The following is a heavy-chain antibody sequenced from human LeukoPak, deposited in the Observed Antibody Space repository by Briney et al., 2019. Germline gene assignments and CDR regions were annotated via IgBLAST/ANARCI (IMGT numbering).Heavy chain of an antibody. CDR3: AKDAIFGVVLDYFDY. J-gene: IGHJ4*02. V-gene: IGHV3-30*02. Sequence: GGSLRLSCAASGFTFSRYGMHWVRQAPGKGLEWVAVIWYDGSDKYYAESVKGRFTISRDNSKNTLYLQMNSLRAEDTAVYYCAKDAIFGVVLDYFDYWGQGTLVTVSS. CDR1: GFTFSRYG. D-gene: IGHD3-3*02. CDR2: IWYDGSDK.